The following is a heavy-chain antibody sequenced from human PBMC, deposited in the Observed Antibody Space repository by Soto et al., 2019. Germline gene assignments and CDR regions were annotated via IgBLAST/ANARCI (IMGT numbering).Heavy chain of an antibody. CDR2: PYYRSKWYD. Sequence: SQTLSLTCAISGDSVSSNSAAWNWVRQSPSRGLEWLGRPYYRSKWYDDYAVSVKSRITISPDTSKNQFSLHLKSVPPEDTAVYYCARGAGRGYCSGNTCYSPYNYYRMDVWGQGTTVPVS. CDR1: GDSVSSNSAA. V-gene: IGHV6-1*01. D-gene: IGHD2-15*01. CDR3: ARGAGRGYCSGNTCYSPYNYYRMDV. J-gene: IGHJ6*02.